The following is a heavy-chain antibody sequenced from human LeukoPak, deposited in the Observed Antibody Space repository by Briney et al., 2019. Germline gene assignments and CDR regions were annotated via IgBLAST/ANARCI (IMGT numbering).Heavy chain of an antibody. CDR2: ISSSRSII. CDR3: ARESLNYYDSSGYPDY. Sequence: PGGSLRLSCAASGFTFSSYSMNWVRQAPGKGLEWVSYISSSRSIIYYADSVKGRFTISRDNAKNSLYLQMNSLRAEDTAVYYCARESLNYYDSSGYPDYWGQGTLVTVSS. D-gene: IGHD3-22*01. J-gene: IGHJ4*02. CDR1: GFTFSSYS. V-gene: IGHV3-48*01.